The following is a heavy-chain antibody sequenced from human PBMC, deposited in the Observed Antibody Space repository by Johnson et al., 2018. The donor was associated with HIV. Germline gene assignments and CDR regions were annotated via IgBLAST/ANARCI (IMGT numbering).Heavy chain of an antibody. J-gene: IGHJ3*01. CDR2: IKQDGSEK. D-gene: IGHD5-18*01. V-gene: IGHV3-7*05. CDR3: VRQYELYGYAFDL. CDR1: GFTFSSYW. Sequence: VQLVESGGGLVKHGGSLRLSCAASGFTFSSYWMTWVRQAPGKGLEWVANIKQDGSEKYYVDSVKGRFTISRDNAKNSLYLQMNSLRAEDTAVYYCVRQYELYGYAFDLWGQGTVVTVSS.